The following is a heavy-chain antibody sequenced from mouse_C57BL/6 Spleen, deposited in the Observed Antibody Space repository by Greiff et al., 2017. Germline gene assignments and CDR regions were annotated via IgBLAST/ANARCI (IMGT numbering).Heavy chain of an antibody. CDR1: GYTFTDYY. CDR3: ADGYAGFDY. Sequence: EVQLQQSGPVLVKPGASVKMSCKASGYTFTDYYMNWVKQSHGKSLEWIGVINPYNGGTSYNQKFKGKATLTVDKSSSTAYMELNSLTSEDSAVYYCADGYAGFDYWGQGTTLTVAS. D-gene: IGHD2-2*01. CDR2: INPYNGGT. J-gene: IGHJ2*01. V-gene: IGHV1-19*01.